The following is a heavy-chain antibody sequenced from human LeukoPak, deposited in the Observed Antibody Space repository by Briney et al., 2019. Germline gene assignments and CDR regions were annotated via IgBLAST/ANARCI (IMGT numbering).Heavy chain of an antibody. CDR2: IYYSGST. CDR1: GVSISSYY. Sequence: SETLSLTCTVSGVSISSYYWSWIRQPPGKGLEWIGYIYYSGSTNYNPSLKSRVTISVDTSKNQFSLKLSSVTAADTAVYYCARDIPAALDYWGQGTLVTASS. CDR3: ARDIPAALDY. D-gene: IGHD6-13*01. J-gene: IGHJ4*02. V-gene: IGHV4-59*01.